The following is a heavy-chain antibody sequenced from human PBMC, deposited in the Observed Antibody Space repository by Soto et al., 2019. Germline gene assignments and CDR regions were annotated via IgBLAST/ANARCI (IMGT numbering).Heavy chain of an antibody. Sequence: QVQLQQWGAGLLKPSETLSLTCAVYGGSFSGYYWSWIRQPPGKGLEWIWEINHSGSTNYNPSLKSRVTIAVDTSKSQCSLKLSSVTAADTAVYYCARGFRRKWLQLAYFDYWGQGTLVTVSS. D-gene: IGHD5-12*01. CDR2: INHSGST. CDR3: ARGFRRKWLQLAYFDY. V-gene: IGHV4-34*01. CDR1: GGSFSGYY. J-gene: IGHJ4*02.